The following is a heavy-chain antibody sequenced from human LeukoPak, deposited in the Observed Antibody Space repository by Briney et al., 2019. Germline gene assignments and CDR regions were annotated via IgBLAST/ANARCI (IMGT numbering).Heavy chain of an antibody. J-gene: IGHJ4*02. CDR3: ARGPYYYDSSGYYWDYFDY. Sequence: GSLRLSCAASGFTFSSYAMHWVRQAPGKGLEWVAVISYDGSNKYYADSVKGRFTISRDNSKNTLYLQMNSLRAEDTAVYYCARGPYYYDSSGYYWDYFDYWGQGTLVTVSS. V-gene: IGHV3-30-3*01. CDR1: GFTFSSYA. CDR2: ISYDGSNK. D-gene: IGHD3-22*01.